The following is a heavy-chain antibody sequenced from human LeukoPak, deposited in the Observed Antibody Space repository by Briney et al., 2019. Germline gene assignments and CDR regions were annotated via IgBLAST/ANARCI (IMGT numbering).Heavy chain of an antibody. CDR1: GFTFSSYA. D-gene: IGHD6-19*01. V-gene: IGHV3-30-3*01. CDR3: ARDKQWLGPLDY. J-gene: IGHJ4*02. Sequence: SGGSLRLSCAASGFTFSSYAMHWVRQAPGKGLEWVAVISYDGSNKYYADSVKGRFTIYRDNSKNTLYLQMNSLRAEDTAVYYCARDKQWLGPLDYWGQGTLVTVSS. CDR2: ISYDGSNK.